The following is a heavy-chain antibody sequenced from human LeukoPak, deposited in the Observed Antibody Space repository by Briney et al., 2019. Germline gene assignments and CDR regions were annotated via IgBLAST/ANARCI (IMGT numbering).Heavy chain of an antibody. V-gene: IGHV3-23*01. CDR2: ISGSGGST. CDR1: GFTFSSYG. D-gene: IGHD5-18*01. Sequence: GGSLRLSCAASGFTFSSYGMSWVRQAPGKGLEWVSAISGSGGSTYYADSVKGRFTISRDNSKNTLYLQMNSLRAEDTAVYYCAKEGPGYSYGTNEAYMDVWGKGTTVTISS. J-gene: IGHJ6*03. CDR3: AKEGPGYSYGTNEAYMDV.